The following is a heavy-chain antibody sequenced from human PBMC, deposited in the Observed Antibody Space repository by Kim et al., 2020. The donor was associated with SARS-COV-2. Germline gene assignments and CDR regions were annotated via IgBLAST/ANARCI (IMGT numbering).Heavy chain of an antibody. CDR2: INTRSANT. J-gene: IGHJ4*02. CDR1: GYTFTSYC. V-gene: IGHV1-46*01. D-gene: IGHD1-26*01. Sequence: ASVKVSCKASGYTFTSYCIHWVRQAPGQGLEWMGMINTRSANTRYAQNFQGRVTTTSDTSTSTAYMEMSSLRSEDTAVYYCARAWDQNFDFWVQGTLVTV. CDR3: ARAWDQNFDF.